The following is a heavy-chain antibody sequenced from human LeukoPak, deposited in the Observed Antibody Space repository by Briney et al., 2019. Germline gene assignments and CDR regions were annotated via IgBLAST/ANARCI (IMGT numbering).Heavy chain of an antibody. CDR3: ARGNGFVIDY. J-gene: IGHJ4*02. CDR1: GFTFSTYW. V-gene: IGHV3-7*01. D-gene: IGHD2-8*01. CDR2: IKQDGSEK. Sequence: GGSLRLSCAASGFTFSTYWMNWVRQSPGKGLEWVAIIKQDGSEKYYVDSVKGRSTISRDNAKNSVYLQMNSLRAEDTAVYYCARGNGFVIDYWGQGTLVTVSS.